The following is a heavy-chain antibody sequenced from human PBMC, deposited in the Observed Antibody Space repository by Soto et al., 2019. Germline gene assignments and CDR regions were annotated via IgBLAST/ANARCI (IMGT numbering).Heavy chain of an antibody. CDR3: ATGITVTPWPANAFDI. D-gene: IGHD1-20*01. J-gene: IGHJ3*02. CDR1: GGSISSSSYY. CDR2: IYYSGST. Sequence: QLQLQESGPGLVKPSETLSLTCTVSGGSISSSSYYWGWIRQPPGKGLEWIGSIYYSGSTYYNPSLKSRVTISVDTSKNQFSLKLSSVTAADTAVYYCATGITVTPWPANAFDIWGQGTMVTVSS. V-gene: IGHV4-39*01.